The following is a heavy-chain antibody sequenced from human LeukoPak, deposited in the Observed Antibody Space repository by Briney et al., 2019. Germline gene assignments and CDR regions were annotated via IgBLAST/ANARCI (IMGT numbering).Heavy chain of an antibody. V-gene: IGHV3-30*04. CDR2: ISYDGSNK. CDR3: ARQYCSSTSCYDYYYYGMDV. J-gene: IGHJ6*04. D-gene: IGHD2-2*01. CDR1: GFTFSSYA. Sequence: PGGSLRLSCAASGFTFSSYAMHWVRQAPGKGLEWVAVISYDGSNKYYADSVKGRFTISRDNSKNTLYLQMNSLRAEDTAVYYCARQYCSSTSCYDYYYYGMDVWGKGTTVTVSS.